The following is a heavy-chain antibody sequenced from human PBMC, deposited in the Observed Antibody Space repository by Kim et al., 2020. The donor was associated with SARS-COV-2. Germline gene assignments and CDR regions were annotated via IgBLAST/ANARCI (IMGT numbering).Heavy chain of an antibody. Sequence: SETLSLTCAVYGGSFSGYYWSWIRQPPGKGLEWIGEINHSGSTNYNPSLKSRVTISVDTSKNQFSLKLSSVTAADTAVYYCASFPGAAAGFDYWGQGTL. J-gene: IGHJ4*02. D-gene: IGHD6-13*01. CDR3: ASFPGAAAGFDY. CDR1: GGSFSGYY. V-gene: IGHV4-34*01. CDR2: INHSGST.